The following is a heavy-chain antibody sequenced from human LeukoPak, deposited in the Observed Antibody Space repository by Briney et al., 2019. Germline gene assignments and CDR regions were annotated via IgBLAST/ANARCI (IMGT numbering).Heavy chain of an antibody. D-gene: IGHD3-22*01. CDR3: ARGGSDSSGYYYS. CDR2: ISSSSSYI. J-gene: IGHJ4*02. V-gene: IGHV3-21*01. Sequence: GGSLRLSCTASGFTFGDYAMTWVRHAPGKGLEWVSSISSSSSYIYYADSVKGRFTISRDNAKNSLYLQMNSLRAEDTAVYYCARGGSDSSGYYYSWGQGTLVTVSS. CDR1: GFTFGDYA.